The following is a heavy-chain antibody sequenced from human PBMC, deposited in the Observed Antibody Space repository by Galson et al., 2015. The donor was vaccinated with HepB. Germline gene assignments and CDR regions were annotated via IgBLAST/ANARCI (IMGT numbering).Heavy chain of an antibody. J-gene: IGHJ4*02. CDR3: ARVIPQGITIFGVFSYYFDY. Sequence: SLRLSCAASGFTFSSYWMHWVRQAPGKGLVWVSRINSDGSSTSYADSVKGRFTISRDNAKNTLYLQMNSLRAEDTAVYYCARVIPQGITIFGVFSYYFDYWGQGTLVTVSS. CDR1: GFTFSSYW. V-gene: IGHV3-74*01. CDR2: INSDGSST. D-gene: IGHD3-3*01.